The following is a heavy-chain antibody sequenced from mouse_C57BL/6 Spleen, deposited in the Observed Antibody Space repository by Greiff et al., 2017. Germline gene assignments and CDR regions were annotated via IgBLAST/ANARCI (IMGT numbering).Heavy chain of an antibody. CDR3: TEETYYSNYVAFAMDY. CDR1: GFTFSNYW. V-gene: IGHV6-3*01. CDR2: IRLKSDNYAT. Sequence: EVQVVESGGGLVQPGGSMKLSCVASGFTFSNYWMNWVRQSPEKGLEWVAQIRLKSDNYATPYAESVKGRFTISRDDSNSSVYLQMNNIRAEDTGIYYCTEETYYSNYVAFAMDYWGQGTSVTVSS. J-gene: IGHJ4*01. D-gene: IGHD2-5*01.